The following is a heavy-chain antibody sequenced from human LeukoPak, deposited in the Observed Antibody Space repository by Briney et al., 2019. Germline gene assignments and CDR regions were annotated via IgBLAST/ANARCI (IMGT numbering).Heavy chain of an antibody. CDR2: INHSGST. D-gene: IGHD6-6*01. J-gene: IGHJ4*02. V-gene: IGHV4-34*01. Sequence: SETLSLTCAVYGGSFSGYCWSWIRQPPGKGLEWIGEINHSGSTNYNPSLKSRVTISVDTSKNQFSLKLSSVTAADTAVYYCARVRVAAPRIDYWGQGTLVTVSS. CDR3: ARVRVAAPRIDY. CDR1: GGSFSGYC.